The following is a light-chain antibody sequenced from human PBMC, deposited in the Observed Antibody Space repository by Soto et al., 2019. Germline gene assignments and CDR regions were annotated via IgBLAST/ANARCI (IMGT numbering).Light chain of an antibody. V-gene: IGKV3-11*01. Sequence: EIVLTQSPATLSLSPGERATLSCRASQRVSSYLAWYQQKPGQAPRLLIYDASNRATGIPARFSGSGSGTDFTLTISSLEPEDFATYYCQHYNSYSEAFGQGTQVQLK. J-gene: IGKJ1*01. CDR1: QRVSSY. CDR2: DAS. CDR3: QHYNSYSEA.